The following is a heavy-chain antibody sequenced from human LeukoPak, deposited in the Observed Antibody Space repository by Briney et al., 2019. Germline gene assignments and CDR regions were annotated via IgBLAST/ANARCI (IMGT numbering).Heavy chain of an antibody. CDR1: GGSISSGDYY. J-gene: IGHJ4*02. CDR2: IYYSGST. D-gene: IGHD2-15*01. CDR3: VRGRPNCSGDSCYPYYFDY. Sequence: SETLSLTCTVSGGSISSGDYYWSWIRQPPGKGLEWIGYIYYSGSTYYNPSLKSRVTISVDTSKNQFSLKLSSVTAADTAVYHCVRGRPNCSGDSCYPYYFDYWGQGTLVTVSS. V-gene: IGHV4-30-4*01.